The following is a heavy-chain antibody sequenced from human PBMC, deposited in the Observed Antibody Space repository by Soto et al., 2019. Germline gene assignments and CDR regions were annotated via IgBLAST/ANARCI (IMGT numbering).Heavy chain of an antibody. CDR2: INPSGGST. CDR3: ARGYCSGGSCQKYYFDY. J-gene: IGHJ4*02. CDR1: GYTFTSYY. Sequence: GASVKVSCKASGYTFTSYYMHWVRQAPGQGLEWMGIINPSGGSTSYAQKFQGRVTMTRDTSTSTVYMELSSLRSEDTAVYYCARGYCSGGSCQKYYFDYWGQGTLVTSPQ. D-gene: IGHD2-15*01. V-gene: IGHV1-46*03.